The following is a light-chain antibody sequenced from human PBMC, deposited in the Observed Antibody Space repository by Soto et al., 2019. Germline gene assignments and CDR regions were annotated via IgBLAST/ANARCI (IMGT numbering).Light chain of an antibody. CDR3: MQSIQVLIT. CDR2: ELS. J-gene: IGKJ5*01. CDR1: EIVLHSDGKTY. Sequence: EIVMTQTPLSLSVAPGQPAPISCRASEIVLHSDGKTYVYWYLKKPGQPPHLLIYELSNRFSGVPDKFSGSGSGTDFTLKISRVEAEDVGVYYCMQSIQVLITFGQGTRLEIK. V-gene: IGKV2D-29*01.